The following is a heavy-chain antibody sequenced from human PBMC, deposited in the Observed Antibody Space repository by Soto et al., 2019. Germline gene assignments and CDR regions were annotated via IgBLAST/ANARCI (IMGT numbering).Heavy chain of an antibody. Sequence: SETLSLTCAVYGGSFSGYYWSWIRQPPGKGLEWIGEINHSGSTNYNPSLKSRVTISVDTSKNQFSLKLSSVTAADTAVYYCARKRVAGAGVHYYGSGSYSKGWFDPWGQGTLVTVSS. J-gene: IGHJ5*02. CDR3: ARKRVAGAGVHYYGSGSYSKGWFDP. CDR2: INHSGST. V-gene: IGHV4-34*01. CDR1: GGSFSGYY. D-gene: IGHD3-10*01.